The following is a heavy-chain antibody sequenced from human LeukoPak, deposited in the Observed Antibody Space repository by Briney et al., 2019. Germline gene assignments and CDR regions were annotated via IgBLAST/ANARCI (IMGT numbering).Heavy chain of an antibody. D-gene: IGHD3-10*01. V-gene: IGHV4-59*01. Sequence: PSATLSLTCTVSGGSISNYYWSWVRQPPGKGLEWIGYIYYSGTTNYNPSLESRVTISVDTSKNQFSLNLSSVTAADTAVYYCARDGGYASRSYIWGQGTMVTVSS. CDR2: IYYSGTT. CDR3: ARDGGYASRSYI. CDR1: GGSISNYY. J-gene: IGHJ3*02.